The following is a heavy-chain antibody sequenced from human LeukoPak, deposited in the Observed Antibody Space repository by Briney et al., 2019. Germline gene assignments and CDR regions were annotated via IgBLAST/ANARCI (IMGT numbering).Heavy chain of an antibody. CDR2: IYYSGST. D-gene: IGHD6-13*01. Sequence: PSETLSLTCTASGGSISSYYWSWIRQPPGKGLEWIGHIYYSGSTKYNPSLKSRVTTSVDTSKNQFSLKLSSVTAADTAVYYCARKVVGAGTGFDYWGQGTLVTVSS. J-gene: IGHJ4*02. CDR3: ARKVVGAGTGFDY. V-gene: IGHV4-59*01. CDR1: GGSISSYY.